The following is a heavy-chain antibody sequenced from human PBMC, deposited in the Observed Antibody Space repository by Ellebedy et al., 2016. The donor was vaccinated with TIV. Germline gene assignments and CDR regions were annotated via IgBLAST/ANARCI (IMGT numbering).Heavy chain of an antibody. V-gene: IGHV1-18*01. CDR1: GYTFTSYG. CDR3: ARSGGTLGYCSSTSCPDDY. D-gene: IGHD2-2*01. Sequence: AASVKVSCKASGYTFTSYGISWVRQAPGQGLEWMGWISAYNGNTNYAQKLQGRVTMTTDTSTSTAYMELRSLRSDDTAVYYCARSGGTLGYCSSTSCPDDYWGQGTLVTVSS. CDR2: ISAYNGNT. J-gene: IGHJ4*02.